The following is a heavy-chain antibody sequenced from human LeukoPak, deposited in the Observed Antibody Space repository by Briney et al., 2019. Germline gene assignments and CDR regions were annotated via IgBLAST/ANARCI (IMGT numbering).Heavy chain of an antibody. CDR3: AKEEAIATINYGLDV. CDR1: GFSFETYG. V-gene: IGHV3-30*18. J-gene: IGHJ6*02. D-gene: IGHD1-1*01. Sequence: GGSLRLSCTASGFSFETYGMLWVRQAPGKGLEWVAVIAYDGSNKYHADSVKGRFTISRDNSKNTLYLQMNSLRGEDTAVYYCAKEEAIATINYGLDVWGQGTTVTVSS. CDR2: IAYDGSNK.